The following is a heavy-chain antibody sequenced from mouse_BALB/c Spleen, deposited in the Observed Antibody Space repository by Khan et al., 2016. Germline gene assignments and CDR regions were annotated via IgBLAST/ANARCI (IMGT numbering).Heavy chain of an antibody. J-gene: IGHJ3*01. Sequence: VQLQESGAELAKPGASVKMSCKASGYTFTSYWMHWVKQRPGQGLEWIGYINPSTGYTEYNQKFKDKATLTADKSSSPAYIQLSSLTSEDSAVYYCARWAYYGNYLFAYWGQGTLVTVSA. CDR3: ARWAYYGNYLFAY. D-gene: IGHD2-10*01. CDR2: INPSTGYT. V-gene: IGHV1-7*01. CDR1: GYTFTSYW.